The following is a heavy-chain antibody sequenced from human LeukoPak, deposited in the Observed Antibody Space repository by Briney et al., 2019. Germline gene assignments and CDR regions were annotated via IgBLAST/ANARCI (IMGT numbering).Heavy chain of an antibody. CDR1: GYTFGNYG. CDR3: ATPHLLSDDTFDV. V-gene: IGHV1-18*01. D-gene: IGHD2-15*01. Sequence: ASVKVSCKASGYTFGNYGIGWVRQAPGQGLEWMGWINTYNGNTNYAQKFQDRVTLTTDTSTNTAYMELSRLRSDDTAVYYCATPHLLSDDTFDVWGRGTMITVSS. J-gene: IGHJ3*01. CDR2: INTYNGNT.